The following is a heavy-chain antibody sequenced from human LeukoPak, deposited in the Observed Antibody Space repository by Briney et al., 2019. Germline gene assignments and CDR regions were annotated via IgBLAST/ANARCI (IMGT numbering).Heavy chain of an antibody. CDR3: ARGGDSSSWYGWFDP. Sequence: AAVKVSCKASGYTFTGYYMHWARQAPGQGLEWMGWINPNTGVTMYAQNFQGRVTMTRDTSISTAYMGLSRLRSDDPAVYYCARGGDSSSWYGWFDPWGQGTLVTVSS. J-gene: IGHJ5*02. CDR1: GYTFTGYY. CDR2: INPNTGVT. D-gene: IGHD6-13*01. V-gene: IGHV1-2*02.